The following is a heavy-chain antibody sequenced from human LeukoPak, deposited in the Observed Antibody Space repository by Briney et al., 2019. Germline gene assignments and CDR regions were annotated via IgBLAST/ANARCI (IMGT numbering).Heavy chain of an antibody. CDR2: ITTSSDTK. V-gene: IGHV3-48*01. Sequence: PGESLRLSCAASGFTFSDYSMNWVRRAPGKGLEWVSYITTSSDTKYYADSVKGRFTISRDNAKNSLYLQMNSLRAEDTAVYYCARPHPNNYDSSGYYSWNDYWGQGTLVTVSS. CDR1: GFTFSDYS. CDR3: ARPHPNNYDSSGYYSWNDY. J-gene: IGHJ4*02. D-gene: IGHD3-22*01.